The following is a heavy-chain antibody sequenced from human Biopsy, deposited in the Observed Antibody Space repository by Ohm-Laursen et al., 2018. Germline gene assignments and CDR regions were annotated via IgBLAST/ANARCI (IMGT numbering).Heavy chain of an antibody. V-gene: IGHV4-59*01. J-gene: IGHJ2*01. CDR2: VYYTGST. CDR1: GDSISSYY. D-gene: IGHD3-22*01. CDR3: ARDRGYYSDRTVPGYFDL. Sequence: GTLSLTCTVSGDSISSYYWSWIRQPPGQGLQWIGYVYYTGSTDYNPSLQSRVTISVDTSKNHFSLRLRSVTPADTAIYYCARDRGYYSDRTVPGYFDLWGRGTLVTVSS.